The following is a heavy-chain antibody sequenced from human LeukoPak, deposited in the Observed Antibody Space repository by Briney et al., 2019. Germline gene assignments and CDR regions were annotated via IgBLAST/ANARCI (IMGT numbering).Heavy chain of an antibody. CDR1: GYTFTAYY. Sequence: ASVKVSCKASGYTFTAYYIHWVRQAPGQGLEWMGWINPNSGGTNYAQKFQGRVSMTRDTSISTAYLDLSGLTSDDTAMYYCARALGDYGNNRVYYFDYWGQGPLVTVSS. CDR2: INPNSGGT. J-gene: IGHJ4*02. CDR3: ARALGDYGNNRVYYFDY. V-gene: IGHV1-2*02. D-gene: IGHD4-17*01.